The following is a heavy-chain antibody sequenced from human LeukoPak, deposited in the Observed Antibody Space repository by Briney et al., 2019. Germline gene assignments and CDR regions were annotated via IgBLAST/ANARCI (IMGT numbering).Heavy chain of an antibody. CDR1: GGSFSGYY. CDR2: INHSGST. CDR3: AMDSSGWLNYFDY. Sequence: SETLSLTCAVYGGSFSGYYRSWIRQPPGKGLEWIGEINHSGSTNYNPSLKSRVTISVDTSKNQFSLKLSSVAAADTAVYYCAMDSSGWLNYFDYWGQGTLVTVSS. V-gene: IGHV4-34*01. J-gene: IGHJ4*02. D-gene: IGHD6-19*01.